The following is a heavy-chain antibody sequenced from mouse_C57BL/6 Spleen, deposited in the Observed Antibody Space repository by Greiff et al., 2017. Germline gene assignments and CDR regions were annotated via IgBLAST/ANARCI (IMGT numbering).Heavy chain of an antibody. CDR1: GYSITSGYY. V-gene: IGHV3-6*01. CDR2: ISYDGSN. CDR3: ARETADGYSYGYFDV. Sequence: EVQLVESGPGLVKPSQSLSLTCSVTGYSITSGYYWNWIRQFPGNKLEWMGYISYDGSNNYNPSLKNRISITRDTSKNQFFLKLNSVTTEDTSTYFCARETADGYSYGYFDVGGTGTTVTVSS. J-gene: IGHJ1*03. D-gene: IGHD2-3*01.